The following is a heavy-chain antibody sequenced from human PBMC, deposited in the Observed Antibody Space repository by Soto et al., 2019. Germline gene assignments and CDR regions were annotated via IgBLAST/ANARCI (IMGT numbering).Heavy chain of an antibody. J-gene: IGHJ4*02. D-gene: IGHD4-17*01. CDR1: GGSISSYS. V-gene: IGHV4-59*08. CDR3: ARLDDYGDYDQGLNY. CDR2: IYYSGST. Sequence: SGTLSLACTVSGGSISSYSWSWIRQPPGKGLEWIGYIYYSGSTNYNPSLKSRVTISVDTSKNQFSLKLSSVTAADTAVYYCARLDDYGDYDQGLNYWGQGTLVTVSS.